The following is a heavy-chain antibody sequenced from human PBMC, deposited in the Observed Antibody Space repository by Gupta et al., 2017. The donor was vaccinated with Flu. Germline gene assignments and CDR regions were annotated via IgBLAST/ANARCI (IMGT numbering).Heavy chain of an antibody. V-gene: IGHV3-23*01. CDR2: ISSSGGST. CDR3: ARRFWSGYYGDY. J-gene: IGHJ4*02. CDR1: GFTFSSYA. D-gene: IGHD3-3*01. Sequence: EVQLLESGGVLVQPGGSLRLSCAASGFTFSSYAMSWVRQAPGKGLEWVASISSSGGSTYYADSVKVRFTISRDNSKNTLYLQMNSLRAEDTAVYYCARRFWSGYYGDYWGQGTLVTVSS.